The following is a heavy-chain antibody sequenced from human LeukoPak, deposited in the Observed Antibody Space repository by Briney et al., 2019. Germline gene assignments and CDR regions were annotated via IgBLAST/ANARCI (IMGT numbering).Heavy chain of an antibody. J-gene: IGHJ3*02. Sequence: ASVTVSYTASAYTLTDYYMHWVRQAPGQGLEWMGCIDPDSGGTNYAQKFQGRVTMTRDTSISTAYMELSRLRSDDTAVYYCAREYYDSSATKYAFDIWGQGTMVTVSS. CDR2: IDPDSGGT. V-gene: IGHV1-2*02. CDR1: AYTLTDYY. CDR3: AREYYDSSATKYAFDI. D-gene: IGHD3-22*01.